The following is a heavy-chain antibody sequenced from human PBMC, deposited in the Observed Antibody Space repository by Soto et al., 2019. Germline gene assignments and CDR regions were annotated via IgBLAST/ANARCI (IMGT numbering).Heavy chain of an antibody. V-gene: IGHV3-33*01. J-gene: IGHJ4*02. Sequence: GGSLRLSCAASDFTFSSYGMHWVRQAPGKGLEWVAVIWYDGSNKYYEDSVKGRFTISRDNSKNMVFLQMNSLRAEDTAVYYCARGGLIAVAGSAFDSWGQGTLVTVSS. CDR3: ARGGLIAVAGSAFDS. CDR2: IWYDGSNK. D-gene: IGHD6-19*01. CDR1: DFTFSSYG.